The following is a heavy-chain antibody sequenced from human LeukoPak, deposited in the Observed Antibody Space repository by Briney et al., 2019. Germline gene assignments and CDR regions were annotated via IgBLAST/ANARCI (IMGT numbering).Heavy chain of an antibody. D-gene: IGHD3-10*01. CDR1: GGSISSYY. J-gene: IGHJ6*03. CDR2: IYYSGST. CDR3: ARTTTVRGTYYMDV. V-gene: IGHV4-59*01. Sequence: SETLSLTCTVSGGSISSYYWSWIRQPPGKGLEWIGYIYYSGSTNYNPSLKSRVTISVDTSKDRFSLKLRSVTAADTAVYYCARTTTVRGTYYMDVWGKGTTVTVSS.